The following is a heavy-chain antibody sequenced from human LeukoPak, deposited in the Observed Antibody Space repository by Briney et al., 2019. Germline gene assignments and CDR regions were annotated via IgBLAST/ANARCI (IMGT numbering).Heavy chain of an antibody. Sequence: GATVKISCKASGYTFTDYYMHWVQQAPGKGLEWMGWISAYNGNTNYAQKLQGRVTMTTDTSTSTAYMELRSLRSDDTAVYYCASSSSPWSSPDYWGQGTLVTVSS. J-gene: IGHJ4*02. CDR2: ISAYNGNT. D-gene: IGHD2-2*01. CDR3: ASSSSPWSSPDY. V-gene: IGHV1-18*04. CDR1: GYTFTDYY.